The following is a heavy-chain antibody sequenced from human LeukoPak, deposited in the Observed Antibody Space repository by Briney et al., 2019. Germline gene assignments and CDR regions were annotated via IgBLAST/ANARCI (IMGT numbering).Heavy chain of an antibody. CDR2: IDSDGSEG. D-gene: IGHD6-6*01. CDR3: ARSSYSSSSSV. CDR1: GFAFSRYW. J-gene: IGHJ3*01. Sequence: GWSLRLSFASCGFAFSRYWLRWSRPAAGRGLDGVASIDSDGSEGYYADVVKGLFTISRENAKNSLYLQINSLRAEDTAVSYCARSSYSSSSSVWGQGTMVTVSS. V-gene: IGHV3-7*03.